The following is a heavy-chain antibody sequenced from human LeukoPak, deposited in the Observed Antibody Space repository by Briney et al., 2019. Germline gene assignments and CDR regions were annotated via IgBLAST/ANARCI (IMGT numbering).Heavy chain of an antibody. D-gene: IGHD1-1*01. CDR1: GYTFTGYY. CDR3: ARRLGTGTTLGY. J-gene: IGHJ4*02. CDR2: INPNSGGT. Sequence: GAPVKVSCKTSGYTFTGYYIHWVRQAPGQGLERMGWINPNSGGTNYAQNFQGTVTMTRDTSTSTAYMELSSLRSDDTAVYYCARRLGTGTTLGYWGQGTLVTVSS. V-gene: IGHV1-2*02.